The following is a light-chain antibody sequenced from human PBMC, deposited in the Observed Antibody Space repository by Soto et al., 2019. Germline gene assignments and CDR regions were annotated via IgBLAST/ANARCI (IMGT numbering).Light chain of an antibody. Sequence: QSVLTQPASVSGSPGQSITISCSGTGSDVGAYNYVSWYQQHPAKAPKLMIYDVSNRPSGVSDRFSGSKSGNTASLTISGLQAEDEADSYCYSYTSSSTYVFGSGTKVTVL. CDR2: DVS. CDR1: GSDVGAYNY. V-gene: IGLV2-14*01. J-gene: IGLJ1*01. CDR3: YSYTSSSTYV.